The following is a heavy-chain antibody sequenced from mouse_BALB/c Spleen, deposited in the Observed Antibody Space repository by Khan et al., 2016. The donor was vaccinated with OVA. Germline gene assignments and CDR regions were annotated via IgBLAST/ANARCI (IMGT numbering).Heavy chain of an antibody. CDR3: TRLVDY. CDR2: INSGGST. Sequence: EVQGVESGGGLVKPGGSLKLSCAASGFTFSSYAVSWIRQTPEKRLEWVASINSGGSTYYPDSVKGRFTISRDDARNILYLQMSSLRSEATAMYYCTRLVDYWGQGTSVTVSS. J-gene: IGHJ4*01. V-gene: IGHV5-6-5*01. CDR1: GFTFSSYA.